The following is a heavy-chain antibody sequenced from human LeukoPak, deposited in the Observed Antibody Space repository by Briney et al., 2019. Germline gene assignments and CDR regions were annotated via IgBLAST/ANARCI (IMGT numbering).Heavy chain of an antibody. CDR3: VRDDYDFWSGYQRYFEF. D-gene: IGHD3-3*01. V-gene: IGHV3-21*01. CDR1: GFTFSSYS. Sequence: SGGSLRVSCAASGFTFSSYSMNWVRQAPGKGLEWVSSISGSSSYIYYADSVKGRFTISRDNAKNSLYLQMTSVRADDTAMYYCVRDDYDFWSGYQRYFEFWGQGTLVTVSS. CDR2: ISGSSSYI. J-gene: IGHJ4*02.